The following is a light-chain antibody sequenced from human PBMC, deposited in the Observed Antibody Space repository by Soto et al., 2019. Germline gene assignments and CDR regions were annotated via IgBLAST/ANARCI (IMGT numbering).Light chain of an antibody. Sequence: QSALTQPASVSGSPGQSITISCTGTSSDVGSYNLVSWYQQHPGKAPKLMIYEVSKRPSGVSNRFSGSKSGNTASLTISGLQAEDEADYYCFSYAGSSTFRVFGGGTKVTVL. CDR1: SSDVGSYNL. V-gene: IGLV2-23*02. J-gene: IGLJ3*02. CDR3: FSYAGSSTFRV. CDR2: EVS.